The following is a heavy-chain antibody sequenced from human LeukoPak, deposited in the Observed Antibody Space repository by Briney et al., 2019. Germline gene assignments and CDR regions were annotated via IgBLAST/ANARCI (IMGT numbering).Heavy chain of an antibody. Sequence: GRSLRLSCTASGFTFGDYAMSWVRQAPGKGLEWVGFIRSKAYGGTTEYAASVKGRFTISRDDSKSIAYLQMNSLKTEDTAVYYCTREDLGFTVTTGYYYYMDVWGKGTTVTVSS. D-gene: IGHD4-17*01. V-gene: IGHV3-49*04. CDR1: GFTFGDYA. CDR2: IRSKAYGGTT. CDR3: TREDLGFTVTTGYYYYMDV. J-gene: IGHJ6*03.